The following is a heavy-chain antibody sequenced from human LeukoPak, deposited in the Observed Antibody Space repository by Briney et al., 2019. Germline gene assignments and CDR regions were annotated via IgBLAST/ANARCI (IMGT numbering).Heavy chain of an antibody. CDR2: INHSGST. Sequence: SETLSLTCAVYGGSFSGYYWSWIRQPPGKGLEWIGEINHSGSTNYNPSLKSRVTISVDTSKNQFSLKLSSVTAADTAVYYCARGRRSRRQLYFDYWGQGTLVTVSS. D-gene: IGHD6-13*01. CDR3: ARGRRSRRQLYFDY. J-gene: IGHJ4*02. CDR1: GGSFSGYY. V-gene: IGHV4-34*01.